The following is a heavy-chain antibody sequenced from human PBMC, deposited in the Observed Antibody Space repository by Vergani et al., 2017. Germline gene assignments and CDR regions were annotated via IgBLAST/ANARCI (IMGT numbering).Heavy chain of an antibody. CDR3: ARVSGRYDFWSGPRPFDP. V-gene: IGHV4-34*01. CDR1: GGSFSGYY. CDR2: INHSGST. Sequence: QVQLQQWGAGLLKPSETLSLTCAVYGGSFSGYYWSWIRHPPGTGLEWIGEINHSGSTNYNPSLKSRVTISVDTSKNQFSLKLSSVTAADTAVYYCARVSGRYDFWSGPRPFDPWGQGTLVTVSS. J-gene: IGHJ5*02. D-gene: IGHD3-3*01.